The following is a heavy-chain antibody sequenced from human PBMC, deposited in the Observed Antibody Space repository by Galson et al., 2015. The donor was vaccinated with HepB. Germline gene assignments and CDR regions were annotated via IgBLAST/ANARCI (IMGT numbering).Heavy chain of an antibody. CDR2: IDPSDSYT. V-gene: IGHV5-10-1*01. Sequence: QSGAEVKKPGESLRISCKGSGYSFTSYWISWVRQMPGKGLEWMGRIDPSDSYTNYSPSFQGHVTISADKSISTAYLQWSSLKASDTAMYYCARRRYYDILTGYYPPDAFDIWGQGTMVTVSS. J-gene: IGHJ3*02. CDR1: GYSFTSYW. CDR3: ARRRYYDILTGYYPPDAFDI. D-gene: IGHD3-9*01.